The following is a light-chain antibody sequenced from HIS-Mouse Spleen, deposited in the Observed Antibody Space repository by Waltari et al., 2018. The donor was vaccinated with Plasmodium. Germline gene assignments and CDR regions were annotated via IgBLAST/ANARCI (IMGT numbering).Light chain of an antibody. CDR1: QSVSSN. V-gene: IGKV3-15*01. CDR3: QQYNNWPPYT. J-gene: IGKJ2*01. CDR2: GSS. Sequence: EIVMTHSPATLSVSPGERDTLSCRASQSVSSNLAWYQQKPVQAPSLLIYGSSTRATGIPARFSGSGSGTEFTLTISSMQSEDFAVYYCQQYNNWPPYTFGQGTKLEIK.